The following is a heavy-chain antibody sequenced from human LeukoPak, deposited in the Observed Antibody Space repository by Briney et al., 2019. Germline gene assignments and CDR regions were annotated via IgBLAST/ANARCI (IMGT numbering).Heavy chain of an antibody. V-gene: IGHV3-15*01. Sequence: GGSLRLSCAASGFTFSNAWMTWVRQAPGKGLEWVGRLTSKTDGGTTDYAAPVKGRFTISRDDSKKTLYLQMNSLKTEDTAVYYCTTDPAYRNDYWGQGALVTVSS. D-gene: IGHD1-26*01. CDR2: LTSKTDGGTT. J-gene: IGHJ4*02. CDR3: TTDPAYRNDY. CDR1: GFTFSNAW.